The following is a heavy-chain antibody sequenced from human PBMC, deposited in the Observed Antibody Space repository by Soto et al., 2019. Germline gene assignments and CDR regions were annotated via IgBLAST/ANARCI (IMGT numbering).Heavy chain of an antibody. CDR3: ARLSVRYCSGGSCSQLDY. J-gene: IGHJ4*02. Sequence: EVQLVESGGGLGQPGGSLRLSCAASGFTFNSYSMTWVRQAPGKGLEWLSFISSTSGTIYYADSVKGRFTISRDNAKNSLYLQMNSLRDEDTAVYYCARLSVRYCSGGSCSQLDYWGQGTLVTVSS. V-gene: IGHV3-48*02. CDR1: GFTFNSYS. CDR2: ISSTSGTI. D-gene: IGHD2-15*01.